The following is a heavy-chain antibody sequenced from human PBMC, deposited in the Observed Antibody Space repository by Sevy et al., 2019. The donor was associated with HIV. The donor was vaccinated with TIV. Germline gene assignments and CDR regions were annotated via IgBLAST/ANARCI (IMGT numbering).Heavy chain of an antibody. CDR1: GFTFSTYA. D-gene: IGHD3-3*01. Sequence: GGSLRLSCAASGFTFSTYAMTWVRQAPGKGLQWVSVISGSGGSTYYADSVKSRFTISRDNSKNTMYLQMNSLRAEDTAVYYCARRPDFGVVIPTGVMDVWGQGTTVTVSS. V-gene: IGHV3-23*01. CDR2: ISGSGGST. J-gene: IGHJ6*02. CDR3: ARRPDFGVVIPTGVMDV.